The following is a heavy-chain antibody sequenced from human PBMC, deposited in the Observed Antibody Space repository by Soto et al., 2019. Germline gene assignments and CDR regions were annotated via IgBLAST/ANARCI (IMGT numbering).Heavy chain of an antibody. CDR1: GYTLTELS. D-gene: IGHD1-26*01. Sequence: GASVKVSCKVSGYTLTELSMHWVRQAPGKGLEWMGGFDPEDGETIYAQKFQGRVTFTRDTSAGTVYMQLSSLTSEDTAVYYCARDDSGFSGSHYIAYFNYWGQGALVTVSS. CDR3: ARDDSGFSGSHYIAYFNY. J-gene: IGHJ4*02. V-gene: IGHV1-24*01. CDR2: FDPEDGET.